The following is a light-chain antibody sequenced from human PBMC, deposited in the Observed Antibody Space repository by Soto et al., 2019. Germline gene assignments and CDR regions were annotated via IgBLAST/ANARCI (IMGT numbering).Light chain of an antibody. CDR3: QQYYTYPWT. CDR2: KAS. Sequence: DIQMTQSPSTLSASVGDRVTITCRASQSISSWLAWYQQRPGRAPKLLIYKASNLEGGVPSRFIGSGSGTELTPTISSLHPDDFATYYCQQYYTYPWTFGPGTKVEIK. CDR1: QSISSW. V-gene: IGKV1-5*03. J-gene: IGKJ1*01.